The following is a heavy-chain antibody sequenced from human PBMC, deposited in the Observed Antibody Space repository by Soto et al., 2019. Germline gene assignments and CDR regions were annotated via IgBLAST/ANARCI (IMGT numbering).Heavy chain of an antibody. V-gene: IGHV3-23*01. J-gene: IGHJ4*02. CDR2: ISGSGGST. D-gene: IGHD1-1*01. CDR3: AKGDLERDYFDY. Sequence: EVQLLESGGGLVQPGGSLRLSCAASGFTFSSYAMSWVRQAPGKGLEWVSAISGSGGSTYYADSVKGRFTISRDNSKNTLYLRMNSLRAEDAAVYYCAKGDLERDYFDYWGQGTLVTVSS. CDR1: GFTFSSYA.